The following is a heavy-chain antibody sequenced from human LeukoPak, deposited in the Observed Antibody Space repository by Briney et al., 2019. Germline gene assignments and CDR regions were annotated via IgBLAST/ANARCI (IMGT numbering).Heavy chain of an antibody. D-gene: IGHD6-19*01. Sequence: PGGSLRLSCAASGFTFSSYGMHWVRQAPGKGLEWVAVISYDGSNKYYADSVKGRFTISRDNSKNTLYLQMNSLRAEDTAVYYCAKDPQWLVLMGGFDYWGQGTLVTVSS. CDR2: ISYDGSNK. V-gene: IGHV3-30*18. J-gene: IGHJ4*02. CDR3: AKDPQWLVLMGGFDY. CDR1: GFTFSSYG.